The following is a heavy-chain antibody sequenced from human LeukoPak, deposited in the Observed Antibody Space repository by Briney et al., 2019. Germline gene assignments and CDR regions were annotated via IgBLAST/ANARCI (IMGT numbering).Heavy chain of an antibody. CDR1: GYSISSGYY. CDR3: AGIAVAGIGSFDY. CDR2: IYHSGST. J-gene: IGHJ4*02. V-gene: IGHV4-38-2*02. Sequence: SQTLSLTCTVSGYSISSGYYWGWIRQPPGKGLEWIGSIYHSGSTYYNPSLKSRVTISVDTSKNQFSLKLSSVTAADTAVYYCAGIAVAGIGSFDYWGQGTLVTVSS. D-gene: IGHD6-19*01.